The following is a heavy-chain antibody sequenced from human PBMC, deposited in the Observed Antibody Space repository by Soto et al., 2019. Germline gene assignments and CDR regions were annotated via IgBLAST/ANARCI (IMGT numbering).Heavy chain of an antibody. J-gene: IGHJ4*02. D-gene: IGHD2-15*01. CDR2: IYYSGST. V-gene: IGHV4-31*03. CDR3: ARVVAATHNDC. CDR1: GGSISSGGYY. Sequence: QVQLQESGPGLVKPSQTLSLTCTVSGGSISSGGYYWSWIRQHPGKGLEWIGYIYYSGSTYYNPSLKSRVNISVDTSKNQFSLKVSSVNAADTAVYYCARVVAATHNDCWGQGTLVTVSS.